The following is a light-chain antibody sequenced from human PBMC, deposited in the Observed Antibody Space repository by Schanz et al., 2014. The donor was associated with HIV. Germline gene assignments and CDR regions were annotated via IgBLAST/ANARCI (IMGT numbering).Light chain of an antibody. CDR3: QSYDSSLRVVV. J-gene: IGLJ2*01. CDR2: DNF. V-gene: IGLV1-40*01. Sequence: QSVLTQPPSVSGAPGQRVTISCTGSNSNIGAGYAVHWYQQLPGTAPKLLISDNFNRPSGVPDRYSGSKSGTSASLAITGLQAEDEADYYCQSYDSSLRVVVFGGGTKLTVL. CDR1: NSNIGAGYA.